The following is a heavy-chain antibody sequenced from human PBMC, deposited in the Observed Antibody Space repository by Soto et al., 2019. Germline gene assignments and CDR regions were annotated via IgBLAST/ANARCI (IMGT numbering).Heavy chain of an antibody. D-gene: IGHD3-22*01. V-gene: IGHV3-23*01. Sequence: GGSLRLSCAASGFTFSSYAMSWVRQAPGKGLEWVSAISGSGGSTYYADSVKGRFTISRDNSKNTLYLQMNSLRAEDTAVYYCAKPHHYDSSGYGYFDYWGQGTLVTVSS. CDR1: GFTFSSYA. CDR2: ISGSGGST. J-gene: IGHJ4*02. CDR3: AKPHHYDSSGYGYFDY.